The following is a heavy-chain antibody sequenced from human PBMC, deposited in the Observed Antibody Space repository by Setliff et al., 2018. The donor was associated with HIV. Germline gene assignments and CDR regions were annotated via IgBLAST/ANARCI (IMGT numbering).Heavy chain of an antibody. V-gene: IGHV3-74*01. D-gene: IGHD3-22*01. CDR3: ARAGVYYDRSSDTFDY. CDR2: INSDGSTT. CDR1: GFTLSTYW. Sequence: GGSLRLSCAASGFTLSTYWMHWVRLVPGKGLVWVSRINSDGSTTSYAGAVKGRFTISRDNAKNTLYLQMNSLRAEDTAVYYCARAGVYYDRSSDTFDYWGQGTLVTVS. J-gene: IGHJ4*02.